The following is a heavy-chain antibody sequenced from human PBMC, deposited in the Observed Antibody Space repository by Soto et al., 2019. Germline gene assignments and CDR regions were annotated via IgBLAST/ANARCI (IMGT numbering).Heavy chain of an antibody. V-gene: IGHV2-5*02. CDR1: GFSLSTSGVG. CDR3: AHISCSGGSCYPYAFDI. Sequence: QITLKESGPTLVKPTQTLTLTCTFSGFSLSTSGVGVGWIRQPPGKALEWLALIYWDDDKRYSPSLKSRLTITKDTSKNQVVLTMTNMDPVDTATYYCAHISCSGGSCYPYAFDIWGQGTMVTVSS. CDR2: IYWDDDK. J-gene: IGHJ3*02. D-gene: IGHD2-15*01.